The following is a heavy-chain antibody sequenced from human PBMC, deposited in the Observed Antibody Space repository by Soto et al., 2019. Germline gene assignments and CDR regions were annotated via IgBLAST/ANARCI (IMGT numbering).Heavy chain of an antibody. CDR3: ARVGTYYYDSSGYEDY. V-gene: IGHV1-69*12. D-gene: IGHD3-22*01. J-gene: IGHJ4*02. CDR1: GGTFSNYA. Sequence: QVQLVQSGAEVKKPGSSVKVSCKASGGTFSNYAISWVRQAPGQGLEWMGGIIPIFGTANYAQKFQGRVTITADESTRTAYMELSSLRSEDTAVYYCARVGTYYYDSSGYEDYWGQGTLVTVSS. CDR2: IIPIFGTA.